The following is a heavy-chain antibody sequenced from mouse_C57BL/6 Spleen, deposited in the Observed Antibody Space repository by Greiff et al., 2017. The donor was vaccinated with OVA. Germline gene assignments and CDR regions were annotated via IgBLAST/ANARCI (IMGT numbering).Heavy chain of an antibody. Sequence: GQLVESEGGLVQPGSSMKLSCTASGFTFSDYYMAWVRQVPEKGLEWVANINYDGSSTYYLDSLKSRFIISRDNAKNILYLQMSSLKSEDTATYYCARLGRRYAMDYWGQGTSVTVSS. V-gene: IGHV5-16*01. CDR2: INYDGSST. J-gene: IGHJ4*01. D-gene: IGHD4-1*01. CDR1: GFTFSDYY. CDR3: ARLGRRYAMDY.